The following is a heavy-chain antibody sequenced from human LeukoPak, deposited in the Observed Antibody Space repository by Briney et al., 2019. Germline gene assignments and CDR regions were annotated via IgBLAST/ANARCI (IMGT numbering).Heavy chain of an antibody. J-gene: IGHJ6*02. Sequence: GRSLRLSCAASGFTFSTYAMHWVRQAPGKGLEWVAIISFDGSNKYYADSVKGRFTISRDNSKNTLYLQMNSLRAEDTAMYYCARKRITIFGVVIDYYGMDVWGQGTTVTVSS. V-gene: IGHV3-30-3*01. D-gene: IGHD3-3*01. CDR3: ARKRITIFGVVIDYYGMDV. CDR2: ISFDGSNK. CDR1: GFTFSTYA.